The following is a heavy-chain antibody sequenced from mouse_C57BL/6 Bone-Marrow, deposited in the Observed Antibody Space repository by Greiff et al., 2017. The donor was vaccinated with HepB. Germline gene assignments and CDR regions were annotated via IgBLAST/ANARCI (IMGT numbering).Heavy chain of an antibody. J-gene: IGHJ3*01. CDR3: AREDYGSSSAWFAY. D-gene: IGHD1-1*01. V-gene: IGHV5-16*01. CDR2: INYDGSST. Sequence: EVKLMESEGGLVQPGSSMKLSCTASGFTFSDYYMAWVRQVPEKGLEWVANINYDGSSTYYLDSLKSRFIISRDNAKNILYLQMSSLKSEDTATYDCAREDYGSSSAWFAYWGQGTLVTVSA. CDR1: GFTFSDYY.